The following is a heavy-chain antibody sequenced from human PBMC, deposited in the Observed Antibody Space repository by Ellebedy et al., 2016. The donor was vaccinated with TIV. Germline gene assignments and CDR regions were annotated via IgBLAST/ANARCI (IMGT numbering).Heavy chain of an antibody. Sequence: SETLSLTCIVSSGSINNYFWNWVRQPPGKGLEWIGYVYHSGSTNYNPSLKSRVTILVDASKNQISLTLRSVTAADTAVYYCARNPPTYNWVDSWGQGTLVTVSS. J-gene: IGHJ5*01. CDR2: VYHSGST. CDR1: SGSINNYF. CDR3: ARNPPTYNWVDS. V-gene: IGHV4-59*08.